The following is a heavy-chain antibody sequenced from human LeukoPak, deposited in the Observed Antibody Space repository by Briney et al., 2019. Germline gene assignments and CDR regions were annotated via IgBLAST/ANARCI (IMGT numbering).Heavy chain of an antibody. D-gene: IGHD6-19*01. CDR3: ARGIAVADIYGMHV. CDR2: IYHSGST. V-gene: IGHV4-4*02. Sequence: SETLSLTCAVSGGSISSSNWWSWVRQPPGKGLEWIGEIYHSGSTNYNPSLKSRVTISVDKSKNQFSLKLSSVPAADTAVYYRARGIAVADIYGMHVWGQGTTVTVSS. J-gene: IGHJ6*02. CDR1: GGSISSSNW.